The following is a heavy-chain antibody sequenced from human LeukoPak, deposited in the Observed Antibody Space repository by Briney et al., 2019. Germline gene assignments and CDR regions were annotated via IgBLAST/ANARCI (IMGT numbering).Heavy chain of an antibody. CDR3: AKGKAGTNAYGMDV. CDR2: ISYDGSNK. V-gene: IGHV3-30*18. D-gene: IGHD6-13*01. Sequence: PGGSLRLSCAASGFTFSSYGMHWVRQAPGKGLEWVAVISYDGSNKYYADSAKGRFTISRDNSKNTLYLQMNSLRAEDTAVYYCAKGKAGTNAYGMDVWGQGTTVTVSS. CDR1: GFTFSSYG. J-gene: IGHJ6*02.